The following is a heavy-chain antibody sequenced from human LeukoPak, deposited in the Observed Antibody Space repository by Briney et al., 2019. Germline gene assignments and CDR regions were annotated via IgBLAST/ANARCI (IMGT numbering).Heavy chain of an antibody. Sequence: ASVKVSCKASGYTFTSYYMHWVRQAPGQGLEWMGIINPSGGSTSYAQKFQGRVTMTRDTSTSTVYMELSSLRSEDTAVYYCATALLRPYSGSYPARFFWGQGTLVTVSS. CDR3: ATALLRPYSGSYPARFF. V-gene: IGHV1-46*01. D-gene: IGHD1-26*01. CDR1: GYTFTSYY. CDR2: INPSGGST. J-gene: IGHJ4*02.